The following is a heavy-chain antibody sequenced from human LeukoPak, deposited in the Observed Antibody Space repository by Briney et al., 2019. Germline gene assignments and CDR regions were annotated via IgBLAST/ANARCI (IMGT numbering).Heavy chain of an antibody. D-gene: IGHD3-3*01. CDR2: IYHSGST. Sequence: PSQTLSLTCTVSGGSTSSGGYYWSWIRQPPGKGLEWIGYIYHSGSTYYNPSLKSRVTISVDRSKNQFSLKLSSVTAADTAVYFCARNFDYWGAFDIWGQGTTVTVSS. CDR3: ARNFDYWGAFDI. V-gene: IGHV4-30-2*01. J-gene: IGHJ3*02. CDR1: GGSTSSGGYY.